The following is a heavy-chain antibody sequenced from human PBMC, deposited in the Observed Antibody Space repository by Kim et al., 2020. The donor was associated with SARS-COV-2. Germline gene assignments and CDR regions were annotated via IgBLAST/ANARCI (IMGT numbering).Heavy chain of an antibody. Sequence: SVKVSCKASGGTFSSYAISWVRQAPGQGLEWMGGIIPIFGTANYAQKFQGRVTITADESTSTAYMELSSLRSEDTAVYYCVWRGGYSSGWYLDYWGQGTLVTVSS. V-gene: IGHV1-69*13. CDR2: IIPIFGTA. CDR3: VWRGGYSSGWYLDY. CDR1: GGTFSSYA. D-gene: IGHD6-19*01. J-gene: IGHJ4*02.